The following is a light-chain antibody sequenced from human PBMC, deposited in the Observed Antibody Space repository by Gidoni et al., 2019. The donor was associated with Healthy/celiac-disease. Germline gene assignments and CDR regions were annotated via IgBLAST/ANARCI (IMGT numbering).Light chain of an antibody. CDR2: GKN. CDR1: SLRSYY. CDR3: NSRDSSGNYVV. V-gene: IGLV3-19*01. Sequence: SSELTHDPAVSVALGQTVRITCQGDSLRSYYAIWYQQKPGQAPVRVIYGKNNRPSGIPDRFSGSSSGNTASLTTTGAQAEDEADYYCNSRDSSGNYVVFGGGTKLTVL. J-gene: IGLJ2*01.